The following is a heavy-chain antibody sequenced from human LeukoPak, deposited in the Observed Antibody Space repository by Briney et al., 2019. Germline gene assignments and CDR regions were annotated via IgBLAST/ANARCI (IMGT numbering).Heavy chain of an antibody. J-gene: IGHJ3*01. CDR2: IYYSGST. Sequence: PLETLSLTCTVSGGSISNYYWSWIRQPPEKGLEWIGYIYYSGSTNYNPSLKSRLTISVDTSKNQFSLKLSSVTAADTAVYYCARSYGDYITGAYAFDVWGQGTMVTVSS. V-gene: IGHV4-59*08. D-gene: IGHD4-17*01. CDR1: GGSISNYY. CDR3: ARSYGDYITGAYAFDV.